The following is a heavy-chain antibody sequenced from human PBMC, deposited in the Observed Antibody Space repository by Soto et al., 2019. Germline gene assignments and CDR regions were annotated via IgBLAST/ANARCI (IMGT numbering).Heavy chain of an antibody. CDR2: IIPSVRIA. CDR1: GGTFSSYA. D-gene: IGHD3-10*01. CDR3: ARVWGRELWFGDPRGIDAFDI. J-gene: IGHJ3*02. Sequence: GASVKVSCKASGGTFSSYAISWVRQAPGQGLEWMGGIIPSVRIANYAQKLQGRVTMTTDKSTSTAYMELRSLRSDDTAVYYCARVWGRELWFGDPRGIDAFDIWGQGTMVTFSS. V-gene: IGHV1-69*10.